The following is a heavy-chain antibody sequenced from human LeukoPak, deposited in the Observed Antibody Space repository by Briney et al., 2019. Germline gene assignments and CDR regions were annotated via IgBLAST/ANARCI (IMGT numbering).Heavy chain of an antibody. J-gene: IGHJ4*02. D-gene: IGHD6-13*01. CDR3: ATFSTNWYSDY. V-gene: IGHV4-39*01. CDR1: GGSISSSIYS. CDR2: TYYSGIT. Sequence: SETLSLTCTVSGGSISSSIYSWGWIRQPPGKRLEWIGRTYYSGITYYNPSLKSRVTISADTSKNQFSLKLSSVTAADTAVYFCATFSTNWYSDYRGQGTLVTVSS.